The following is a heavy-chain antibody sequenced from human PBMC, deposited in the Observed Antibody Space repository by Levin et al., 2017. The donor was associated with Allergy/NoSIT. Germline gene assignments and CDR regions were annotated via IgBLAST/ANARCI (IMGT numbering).Heavy chain of an antibody. CDR1: GYTFIGYQ. Sequence: PGASVKVSCKASGYTFIGYQINWVRQAPGQGLEWVGWINPNSGATNYAQKFQGRVSMTRDTSISTAYMELTSLSADDTAVFFCARAYCGGDCRVDYWGQGTLVTVSS. CDR2: INPNSGAT. D-gene: IGHD2-21*02. CDR3: ARAYCGGDCRVDY. J-gene: IGHJ4*02. V-gene: IGHV1-2*02.